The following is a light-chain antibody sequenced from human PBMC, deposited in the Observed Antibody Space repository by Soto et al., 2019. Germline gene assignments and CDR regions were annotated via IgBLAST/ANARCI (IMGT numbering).Light chain of an antibody. CDR2: AEY. CDR3: QKTYTTQLT. CDR1: ETIMRF. Sequence: DIQMTQSPSSLSASVGGSLNITCRASETIMRFLNWYQQRPGKSPKLLIFAEYTLESGVHSRFSGSGSGTDFTLTISSMEPEEFATYYCQKTYTTQLTGGGGNKVDI. V-gene: IGKV1-39*01. J-gene: IGKJ4*01.